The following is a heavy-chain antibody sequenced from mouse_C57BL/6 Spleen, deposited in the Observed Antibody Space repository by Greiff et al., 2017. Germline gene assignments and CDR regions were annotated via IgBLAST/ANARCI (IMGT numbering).Heavy chain of an antibody. D-gene: IGHD2-5*01. CDR1: GYAFTNYL. CDR2: INPGSGGT. V-gene: IGHV1-54*01. Sequence: QVQLQQSGAELVRPGTSVKVSCKASGYAFTNYLIEWVKQRPGQGLEWIGVINPGSGGTNYNEKFKGKATLTADKSSSTAYMQRSSLTSEDSAVYFCARSYYSNLYYFDDWGQGTTLTVSS. J-gene: IGHJ2*01. CDR3: ARSYYSNLYYFDD.